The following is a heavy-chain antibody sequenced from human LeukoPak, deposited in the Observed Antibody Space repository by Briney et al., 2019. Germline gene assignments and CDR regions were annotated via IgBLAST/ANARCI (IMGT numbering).Heavy chain of an antibody. Sequence: GASLRLSWAAAGFTFDDYAMHWVRQAPGKGLEWVSLISGDGGSTYYAYSVEGGFTISRDYSKNSLYLQMNSLRTEDTALYYCAKTLVGELSLIVGYWGERTLVTVSS. CDR1: GFTFDDYA. J-gene: IGHJ4*02. V-gene: IGHV3-43*02. D-gene: IGHD3-16*02. CDR2: ISGDGGST. CDR3: AKTLVGELSLIVGY.